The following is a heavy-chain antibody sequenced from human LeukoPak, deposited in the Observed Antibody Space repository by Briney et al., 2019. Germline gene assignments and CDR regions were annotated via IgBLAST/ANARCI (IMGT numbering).Heavy chain of an antibody. CDR3: ARGGRDGYNSDWYFDL. D-gene: IGHD5-24*01. J-gene: IGHJ2*01. Sequence: SETLSLTCTVSGGSISSSSYYWGWIRQPPGKGLEWIGYIYYSGSTNYNPSLKSRVTISVDTSKNQFSLKLSSVTAADTAVYYCARGGRDGYNSDWYFDLWGRGTLVTVSS. CDR2: IYYSGST. CDR1: GGSISSSSYY. V-gene: IGHV4-61*05.